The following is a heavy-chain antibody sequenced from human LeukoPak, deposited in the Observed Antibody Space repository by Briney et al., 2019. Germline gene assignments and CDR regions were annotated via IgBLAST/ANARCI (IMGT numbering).Heavy chain of an antibody. Sequence: GGSLRLSCAASGFTFSSYAITWVRQAPGKGLEWVSAVSSNGAKTYYADSVKGRFTISRDNSKNTLYLQMNSLRVEDTAVYYCARTARAHCSSTSCYTLGSWGQGTLVTVSS. V-gene: IGHV3-23*01. CDR2: VSSNGAKT. J-gene: IGHJ5*02. D-gene: IGHD2-2*02. CDR3: ARTARAHCSSTSCYTLGS. CDR1: GFTFSSYA.